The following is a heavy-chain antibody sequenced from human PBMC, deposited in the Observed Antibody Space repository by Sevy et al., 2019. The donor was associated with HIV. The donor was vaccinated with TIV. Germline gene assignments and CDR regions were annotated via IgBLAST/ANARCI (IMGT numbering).Heavy chain of an antibody. CDR2: IWYDGSNK. Sequence: GGSLRLSCAASGFTFSSYGMHWVRQAPGKGLEWVAVIWYDGSNKYYADSVKGRFTISSDNSKNTLYLQMNSLRAEDTAVYYCARGYGDYRIDAFDIWGQGTMVTVSS. V-gene: IGHV3-33*01. CDR3: ARGYGDYRIDAFDI. D-gene: IGHD4-17*01. J-gene: IGHJ3*02. CDR1: GFTFSSYG.